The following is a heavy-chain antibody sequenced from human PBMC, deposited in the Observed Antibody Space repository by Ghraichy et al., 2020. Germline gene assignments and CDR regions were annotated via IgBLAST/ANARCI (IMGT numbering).Heavy chain of an antibody. CDR1: GFSLSTSGMC. Sequence: QTLSLTCTFSGFSLSTSGMCVSWIRQPPGKALEWLARIDWDDDKYYSTSLKTRLTISKDTSKNQVVLTITNMDPVDTATYYCARFLSGSYYDYYYGMDVWGQGTTVTVSS. CDR3: ARFLSGSYYDYYYGMDV. D-gene: IGHD1-26*01. V-gene: IGHV2-70*11. J-gene: IGHJ6*02. CDR2: IDWDDDK.